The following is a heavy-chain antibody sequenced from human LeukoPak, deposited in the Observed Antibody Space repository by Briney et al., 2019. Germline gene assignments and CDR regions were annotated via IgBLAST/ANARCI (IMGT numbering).Heavy chain of an antibody. V-gene: IGHV1-8*01. CDR3: ARAPREWGYNH. CDR1: GYTFTSYD. Sequence: EASVKVSCEASGYTFTSYDINWVRQATGQGLEWMGWMNPINGNTGYAQKFQGRVTMSRDTSIRTAYMELSSLRSDDTAVYYCARAPREWGYNHWGQGTLVTVSS. CDR2: MNPINGNT. J-gene: IGHJ5*02. D-gene: IGHD5-18*01.